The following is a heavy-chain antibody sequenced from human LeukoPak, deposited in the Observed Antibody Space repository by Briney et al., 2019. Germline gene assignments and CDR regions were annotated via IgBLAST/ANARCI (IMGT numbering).Heavy chain of an antibody. Sequence: GGSLRLSCAASAFTFSSYSMNWVRHAPGKGLGRVSSISSSGSYIYYADSVKSRFTISRDNAKNLLYLQMSSLRAEDTAVYYCARVGLWVNPDYYYYYMDVWGKGTTVTVSS. J-gene: IGHJ6*03. CDR2: ISSSGSYI. D-gene: IGHD5-18*01. V-gene: IGHV3-21*01. CDR3: ARVGLWVNPDYYYYYMDV. CDR1: AFTFSSYS.